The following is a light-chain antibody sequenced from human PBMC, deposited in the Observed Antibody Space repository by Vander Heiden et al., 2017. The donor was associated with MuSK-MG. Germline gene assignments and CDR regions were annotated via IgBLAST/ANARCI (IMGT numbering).Light chain of an antibody. J-gene: IGKJ3*01. V-gene: IGKV1-33*01. CDR3: QQYDNLPFT. Sequence: DIQMTQSPSSLSASVGERVTITCQASQDISNYLNWYQQKPGKAPKLLIYDASNLETGVPSRFSGSGSGTDFTFTISSLQPEDIATYYCQQYDNLPFTFGPGTKVDTK. CDR1: QDISNY. CDR2: DAS.